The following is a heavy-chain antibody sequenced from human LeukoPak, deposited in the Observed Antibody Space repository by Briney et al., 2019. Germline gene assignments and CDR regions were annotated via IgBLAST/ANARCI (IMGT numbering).Heavy chain of an antibody. J-gene: IGHJ4*02. Sequence: PGGSLRLFCAASGFIFDDYAMHWVRQAPGKGLEWVSGISWNSGSIGYADSVKGRFPISRDNAKNSLYLQMNSLRAEDTGLYYCAKDSYYDILTGYYTLWGQGTLVTVSS. D-gene: IGHD3-9*01. CDR1: GFIFDDYA. CDR3: AKDSYYDILTGYYTL. CDR2: ISWNSGSI. V-gene: IGHV3-9*01.